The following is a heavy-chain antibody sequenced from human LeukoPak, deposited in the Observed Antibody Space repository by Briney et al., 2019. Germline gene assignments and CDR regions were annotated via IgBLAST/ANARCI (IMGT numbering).Heavy chain of an antibody. V-gene: IGHV3-48*03. CDR2: ISSSGSTI. J-gene: IGHJ6*02. Sequence: AGGSLRLSCAASGFTFRSYEMNWVRQAPGKGLEWVSYISSSGSTIYYADSVKGRFTISRDNAKNSLYLQMNSLRAEDTAVYYCARGPYYYYAMDVWGQGTTVTVSS. CDR3: ARGPYYYYAMDV. CDR1: GFTFRSYE.